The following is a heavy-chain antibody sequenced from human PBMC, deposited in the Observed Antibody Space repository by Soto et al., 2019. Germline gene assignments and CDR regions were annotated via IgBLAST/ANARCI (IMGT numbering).Heavy chain of an antibody. CDR3: ARYRTKVPVAFDV. Sequence: QVQLVQSGAEVKKPGASVQVSCKASGLAFPIDDIIWVRQTIGQGLEFMGWMNPSGRNTGYAQKFQGRATLTWNTPTSTAYMDLSGLRSEDTAVYYCARYRTKVPVAFDVWGQGTMVTVSS. CDR1: GLAFPIDD. V-gene: IGHV1-8*01. D-gene: IGHD3-16*02. CDR2: MNPSGRNT. J-gene: IGHJ3*01.